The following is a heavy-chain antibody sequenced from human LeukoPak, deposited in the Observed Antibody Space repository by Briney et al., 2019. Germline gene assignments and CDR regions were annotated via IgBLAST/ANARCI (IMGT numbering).Heavy chain of an antibody. CDR1: GFTFSSYS. V-gene: IGHV3-21*01. J-gene: IGHJ4*02. CDR3: TRETGTKFDS. CDR2: ISSSSSYI. D-gene: IGHD6-13*01. Sequence: GGSLRLSCAASGFTFSSYSMNWVRQAPGKGLEWVSSISSSSSYIYYADSLKGRFTISRDNARNSLYLQMNSLRAEDTAVYYCTRETGTKFDSWGQGTLVTVSS.